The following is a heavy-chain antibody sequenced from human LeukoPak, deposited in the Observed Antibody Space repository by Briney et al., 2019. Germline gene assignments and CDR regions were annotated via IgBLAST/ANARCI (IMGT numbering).Heavy chain of an antibody. Sequence: ASVKVSCKASGYTFTGYYMHWVRQAPGQGLEWMGWINPNSGGTNYAQKFQGRVTMTRDTSISTAYMELSRLRSDDTAVYYCAREPYTMIVVVTRTYFEYFQHWGQGTLVTVSS. CDR3: AREPYTMIVVVTRTYFEYFQH. V-gene: IGHV1-2*02. D-gene: IGHD3-22*01. CDR1: GYTFTGYY. CDR2: INPNSGGT. J-gene: IGHJ1*01.